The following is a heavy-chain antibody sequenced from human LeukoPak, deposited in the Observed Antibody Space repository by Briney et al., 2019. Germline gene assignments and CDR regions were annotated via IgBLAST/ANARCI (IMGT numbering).Heavy chain of an antibody. V-gene: IGHV1-46*01. CDR1: GYTFTSYY. D-gene: IGHD3-22*01. Sequence: ASVKVSCKASGYTFTSYYMHWVRQAPGQGLEWMGIINPSGGSTSYAQKFQGRVTMTRDMSTSTVYMELSSLRSEDTAVYYCARGDTYYYDSSGYYYNYCGQGTLVTVSS. J-gene: IGHJ4*02. CDR3: ARGDTYYYDSSGYYYNY. CDR2: INPSGGST.